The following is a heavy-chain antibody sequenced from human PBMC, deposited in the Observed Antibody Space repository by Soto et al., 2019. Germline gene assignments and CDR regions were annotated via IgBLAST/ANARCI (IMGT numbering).Heavy chain of an antibody. Sequence: PSETLSLTCTVSGGSISSNIYHWGWIRQPPGKGLEWIGRIYNSGRTYYNASLKSRVSISIDTSKNQFSLNLTSVTAADTAVYYCARFNSGSYYGGFDYWGQGTLVTVSS. CDR3: ARFNSGSYYGGFDY. CDR2: IYNSGRT. J-gene: IGHJ4*02. CDR1: GGSISSNIYH. D-gene: IGHD1-26*01. V-gene: IGHV4-39*07.